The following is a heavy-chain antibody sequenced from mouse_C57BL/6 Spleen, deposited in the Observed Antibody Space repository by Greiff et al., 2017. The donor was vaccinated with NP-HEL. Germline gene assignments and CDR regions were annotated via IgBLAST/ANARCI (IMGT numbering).Heavy chain of an antibody. CDR3: TRGLLLRYYFDY. J-gene: IGHJ2*01. Sequence: VQLQQSGAELVRPGASVTLSCKASGYTFTDYEMHWVKQTPVHGLEWIGAIDTETGGTDYNQTLKGKAILTGDNSSSTPYMELRSLTSEYSAVYYCTRGLLLRYYFDYWGQGTTLTVSS. CDR2: IDTETGGT. CDR1: GYTFTDYE. D-gene: IGHD1-1*01. V-gene: IGHV1-15*01.